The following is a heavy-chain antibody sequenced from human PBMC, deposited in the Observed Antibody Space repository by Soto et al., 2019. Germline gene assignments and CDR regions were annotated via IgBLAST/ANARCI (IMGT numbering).Heavy chain of an antibody. CDR1: GFTFSSYA. V-gene: IGHV3-23*01. D-gene: IGHD6-13*01. J-gene: IGHJ4*02. CDR3: AKGSSSWPYYYDY. CDR2: FSGSGGNT. Sequence: EVQLLESGGGLVQPGGSLRLSCAASGFTFSSYAMTWVRQAPGKGLEWVSSFSGSGGNTYYADSVKGRFTISRDNSKSTLYLQMNSLRAEDTAVYYCAKGSSSWPYYYDYWGQGTLVTVSS.